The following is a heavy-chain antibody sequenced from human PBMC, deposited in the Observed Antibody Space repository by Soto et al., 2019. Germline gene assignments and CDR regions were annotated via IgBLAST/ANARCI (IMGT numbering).Heavy chain of an antibody. Sequence: QVTLKESGPVLVKPTETLTLTCTVSGFSLSNARMGVSRIRQPPGKALEWLAHIFSNDEQSFSTSLKTRLTISKDTSKRQVVLTMTNMDPVDTPTYYRATVFDWEGQFDYWGQGTLVTVSS. V-gene: IGHV2-26*01. CDR1: GFSLSNARMG. CDR3: ATVFDWEGQFDY. J-gene: IGHJ4*02. D-gene: IGHD3-9*01. CDR2: IFSNDEQ.